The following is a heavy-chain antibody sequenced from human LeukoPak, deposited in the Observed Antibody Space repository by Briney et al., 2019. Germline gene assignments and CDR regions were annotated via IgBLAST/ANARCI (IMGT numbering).Heavy chain of an antibody. CDR3: ARASPSRYYYYYMDV. V-gene: IGHV4-31*03. J-gene: IGHJ6*03. CDR1: GGSISSGGYY. CDR2: IYYSGST. Sequence: SETLSLTCTVSGGSISSGGYYWSWIRQHPGKGLEWIGYIYYSGSTYYNPSLKSRVTISVDTSKNQFSLKLSSVTAADTAAYYCARASPSRYYYYYMDVWGKGTTVTVSS. D-gene: IGHD2-2*01.